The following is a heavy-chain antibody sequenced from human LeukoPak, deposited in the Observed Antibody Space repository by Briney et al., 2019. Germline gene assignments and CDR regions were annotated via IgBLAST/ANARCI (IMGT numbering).Heavy chain of an antibody. Sequence: ASETLSLTCTVSGGSISSSYYYWSWIRQPPGKGLEWIGSVYSTGSTYYNPSLKSRVTISADTSKNHFFLKLNSETAADTAVYFCATGSGQSHKWGQGTLVTVSS. CDR2: VYSTGST. CDR3: ATGSGQSHK. D-gene: IGHD3-3*01. CDR1: GGSISSSYYY. V-gene: IGHV4-39*02. J-gene: IGHJ4*02.